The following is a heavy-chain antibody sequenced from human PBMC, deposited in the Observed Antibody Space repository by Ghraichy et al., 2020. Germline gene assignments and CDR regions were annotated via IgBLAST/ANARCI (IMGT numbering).Heavy chain of an antibody. CDR2: INHSGSI. J-gene: IGHJ4*02. CDR3: ARGRGAAAGPAKRPYCDS. V-gene: IGHV4-34*01. D-gene: IGHD6-13*01. Sequence: SETLSLTCAVYGGSFSGYYWSWVRQPPGKGLEWIGEINHSGSINYNPSLKSRVTILVDTSKNQFSLKLTSVTAADTAVYYCARGRGAAAGPAKRPYCDSWGQGTLVTVSS. CDR1: GGSFSGYY.